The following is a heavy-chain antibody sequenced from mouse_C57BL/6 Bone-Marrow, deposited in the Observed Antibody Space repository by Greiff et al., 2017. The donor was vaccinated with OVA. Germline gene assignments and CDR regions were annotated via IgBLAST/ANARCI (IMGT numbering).Heavy chain of an antibody. CDR1: GYTFTSYG. Sequence: QVQLQQSGAELARPGASVKLSCKASGYTFTSYGISWVKQRTGQGLEWIGEIYPGSGNTYYTEKFKGKATLTADKSSSTAYMELRSLTSEDSAVYYCAREEYPYYWAMDYWGQGTSVTVSS. V-gene: IGHV1-81*01. D-gene: IGHD5-1*01. J-gene: IGHJ4*01. CDR3: AREEYPYYWAMDY. CDR2: IYPGSGNT.